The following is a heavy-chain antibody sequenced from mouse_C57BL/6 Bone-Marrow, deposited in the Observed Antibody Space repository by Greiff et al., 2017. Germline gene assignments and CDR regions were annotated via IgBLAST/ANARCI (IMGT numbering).Heavy chain of an antibody. CDR1: GYTFPDYY. D-gene: IGHD2-3*01. CDR2: INPNNGGT. J-gene: IGHJ3*01. V-gene: IGHV1-26*01. Sequence: EVQLQQSGPELVKPGASVKISCKASGYTFPDYYMNWVKQSHGKSLEWIGDINPNNGGTSYNQKFKGKATLTVDKSSSTAYMELRSLTSEDSAVYYCARDDGYYGWFAYWGQGTLVTVSA. CDR3: ARDDGYYGWFAY.